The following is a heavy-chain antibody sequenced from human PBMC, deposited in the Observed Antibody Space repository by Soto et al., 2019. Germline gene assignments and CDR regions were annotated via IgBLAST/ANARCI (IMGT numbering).Heavy chain of an antibody. CDR2: FDPEDGET. D-gene: IGHD5-12*01. Sequence: QGQRGQSGAEVKKPGASVKVSCKVSGYTLTELSMHWVRQAPGKGLEWLGGFDPEDGETIYAPKFQGRVTMTEDTSTDTAYMELISLRYEDTAVYYCATDSLHLGWLRYGMDVWGQWTTVTVSS. CDR3: ATDSLHLGWLRYGMDV. J-gene: IGHJ6*02. V-gene: IGHV1-24*01. CDR1: GYTLTELS.